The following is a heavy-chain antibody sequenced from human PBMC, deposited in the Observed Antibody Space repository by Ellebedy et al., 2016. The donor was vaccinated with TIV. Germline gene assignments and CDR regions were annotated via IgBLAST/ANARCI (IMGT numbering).Heavy chain of an antibody. CDR2: IYYSGYT. CDR3: ARGPLQYFDWVYYYHGMDV. J-gene: IGHJ6*02. CDR1: GGSISTYY. V-gene: IGHV4-59*08. D-gene: IGHD3-9*01. Sequence: MPSETLSLTCTVSGGSISTYYWSWIRQPPGQGLEWIGYIYYSGYTEYNPSLKSRVTISLDTSKDQFSLRLSSVTAADTAVYYCARGPLQYFDWVYYYHGMDVWGQGTTVTVSS.